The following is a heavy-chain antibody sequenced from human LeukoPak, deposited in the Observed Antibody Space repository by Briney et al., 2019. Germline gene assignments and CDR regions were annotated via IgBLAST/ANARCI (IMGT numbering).Heavy chain of an antibody. V-gene: IGHV1-69*05. CDR3: AKKGGHWYFDL. CDR2: IIPIFGAA. Sequence: SVKVSCKASGGTFSRYAISWVRQAPGQGLEWMGGIIPIFGAAHYAQKFQGRVTITTDESTSTAYMELSSLRSEDTAVYYCAKKGGHWYFDLWGRGTLVTVSS. CDR1: GGTFSRYA. J-gene: IGHJ2*01.